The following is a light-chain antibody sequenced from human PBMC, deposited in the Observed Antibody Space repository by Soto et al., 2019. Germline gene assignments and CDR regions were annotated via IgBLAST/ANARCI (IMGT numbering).Light chain of an antibody. V-gene: IGKV1-5*03. Sequence: DIQMTQSPSTLSASVGDRVTITCRASQSIGGWLAWYQQKAGEAPKVLIYATSTLQSGVPSRFSGSGSGTQFTLTISSLQPDDSATYYCQQYNTWWTLGQGTKVEI. J-gene: IGKJ1*01. CDR3: QQYNTWWT. CDR1: QSIGGW. CDR2: ATS.